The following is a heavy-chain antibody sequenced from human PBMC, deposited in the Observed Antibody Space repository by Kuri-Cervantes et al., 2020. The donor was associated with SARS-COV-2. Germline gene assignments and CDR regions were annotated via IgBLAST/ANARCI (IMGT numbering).Heavy chain of an antibody. V-gene: IGHV4-59*01. D-gene: IGHD6-13*01. CDR2: IHYSGST. Sequence: SETLSLTCTVSGGSIRNFYWSWIRQPPGKGLEWIGYIHYSGSTTYNPSLKSRVAMSVDTSKNQLSLKLSSVTAADTAVYYCARDRWQQPRPYYYYGMDVWGQGTTVTVSS. J-gene: IGHJ6*02. CDR3: ARDRWQQPRPYYYYGMDV. CDR1: GGSIRNFY.